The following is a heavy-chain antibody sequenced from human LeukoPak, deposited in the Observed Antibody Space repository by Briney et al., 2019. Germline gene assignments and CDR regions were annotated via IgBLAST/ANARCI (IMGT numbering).Heavy chain of an antibody. CDR3: ARESSAGATGDYSDY. J-gene: IGHJ4*02. CDR2: ISGSGGST. CDR1: GFTFSSYA. V-gene: IGHV3-23*01. Sequence: GGSLRLSCAASGFTFSSYAMSWVRRAPGKGLEWVSAISGSGGSTYYADSVKGRFTISRDNAKRSLYLHMNSLRVEDTAFYFCARESSAGATGDYSDYWGQGALVTVSS. D-gene: IGHD1-26*01.